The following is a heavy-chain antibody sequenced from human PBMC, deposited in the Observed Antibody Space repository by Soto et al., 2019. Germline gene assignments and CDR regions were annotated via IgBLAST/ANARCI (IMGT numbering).Heavy chain of an antibody. V-gene: IGHV4-31*03. CDR2: IYYSGST. CDR3: AKIAVAVVYYGMDV. J-gene: IGHJ6*02. D-gene: IGHD6-19*01. Sequence: TLSLTCTVSGGSISSGGYYWSWIRQHPGKGLEWIGYIYYSGSTYYNPSLKSRVTISVDTSKNQFSLKLSSVTAADTAVYYCAKIAVAVVYYGMDVWGQGTTVTVSS. CDR1: GGSISSGGYY.